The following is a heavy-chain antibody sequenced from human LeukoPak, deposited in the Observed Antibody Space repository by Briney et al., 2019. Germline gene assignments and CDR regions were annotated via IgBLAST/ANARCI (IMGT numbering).Heavy chain of an antibody. CDR1: GGSIRSYY. J-gene: IGHJ6*03. D-gene: IGHD3-10*01. CDR3: ARGVRAIYYYYMDV. V-gene: IGHV4-59*01. CDR2: IYYIGST. Sequence: SEALSLTCIVSGGSIRSYYWSWIRQPPGKGLEWIGHIYYIGSTNYNPSLKSRVTISVDTSKNQFSLKLSSVTPADTAVYYCARGVRAIYYYYMDVWGKGTTVTIS.